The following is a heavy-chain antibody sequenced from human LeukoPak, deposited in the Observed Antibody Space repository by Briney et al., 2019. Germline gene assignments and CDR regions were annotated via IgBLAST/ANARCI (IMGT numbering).Heavy chain of an antibody. CDR3: VRAYHPGGWFDP. CDR1: GFTFSTYN. V-gene: IGHV3-21*01. CDR2: ITSTSSYI. D-gene: IGHD2-21*01. Sequence: PGGSLRLSCAASGFTFSTYNMNWVRQAPGKGLEWVSSITSTSSYIYYADSVKGRFTISRDNAKNSLYLLMNSLTAEDTAMHYCVRAYHPGGWFDPWGQGTLVTVSS. J-gene: IGHJ5*02.